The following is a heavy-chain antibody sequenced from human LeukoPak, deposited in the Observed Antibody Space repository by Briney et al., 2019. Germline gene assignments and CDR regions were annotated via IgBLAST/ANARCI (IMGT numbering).Heavy chain of an antibody. V-gene: IGHV3-15*01. CDR2: IKSKTDGGTT. Sequence: GGSLRPSCAASGFTFSNAWMSWVRQAPGKGLEWVGRIKSKTDGGTTDYAAPVKGRFTISRDDSKNTLYLQMNSLKIEDTAVYYCAKENCSSTSCYGVGNAFDIWGQGTMVTVSS. CDR3: AKENCSSTSCYGVGNAFDI. J-gene: IGHJ3*02. CDR1: GFTFSNAW. D-gene: IGHD2-2*01.